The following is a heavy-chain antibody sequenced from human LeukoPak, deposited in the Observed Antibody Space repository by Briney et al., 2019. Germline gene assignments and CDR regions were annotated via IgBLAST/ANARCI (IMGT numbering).Heavy chain of an antibody. V-gene: IGHV3-23*01. CDR3: AKAGYYYDSSGWGAFDI. J-gene: IGHJ3*02. CDR2: ISGSGGST. Sequence: GGSLRLSCAASGFTFSSYAMSWVRQAPGKGLEWVSAISGSGGSTYYADSVKGRFTISRDNSENTLYLQMNSLRAEDTAVYYCAKAGYYYDSSGWGAFDIWGQGTMVTVSS. D-gene: IGHD3-22*01. CDR1: GFTFSSYA.